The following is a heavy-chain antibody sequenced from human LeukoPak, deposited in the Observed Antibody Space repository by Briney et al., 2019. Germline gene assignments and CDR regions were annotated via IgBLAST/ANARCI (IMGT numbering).Heavy chain of an antibody. V-gene: IGHV3-48*04. D-gene: IGHD3-9*01. CDR1: GFTFSSYS. J-gene: IGHJ4*02. CDR3: ARDRPRYYDILTGPTDY. Sequence: PGGSLRLSCAASGFTFSSYSMNWVRQAPGKGLEWVSYISSSSSTIYYADSVKGRFTISRDNAKNSLYLQMNSLRAEDTAVYYCARDRPRYYDILTGPTDYWGQGTLVTVSS. CDR2: ISSSSSTI.